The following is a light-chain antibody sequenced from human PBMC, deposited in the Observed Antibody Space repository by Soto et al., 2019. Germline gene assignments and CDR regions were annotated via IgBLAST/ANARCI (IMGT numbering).Light chain of an antibody. V-gene: IGKV3-20*01. CDR1: QSVTNRY. Sequence: EIVLTQSPGTLSLSPGERATLSCRASQSVTNRYLAWYRQKPGQAPRLLIFGASIRDTGIPDRFSGSGSGTDFTLTINRLEPGDFAVYYCQQYGSSPGTFGQGTKVEIK. J-gene: IGKJ1*01. CDR3: QQYGSSPGT. CDR2: GAS.